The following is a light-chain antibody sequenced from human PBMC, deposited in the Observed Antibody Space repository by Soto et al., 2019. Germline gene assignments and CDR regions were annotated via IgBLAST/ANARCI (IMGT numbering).Light chain of an antibody. CDR3: QQSYNTPWT. Sequence: DIQMTQSPSSLSASVGDRVSITCRARQSINSFLNWYQQKPGKATNLLIYAASSLHSGVPSRFSGSGSGTDFTLTINSLQPEDFATYYCQQSYNTPWTLGQGTKVEVK. CDR2: AAS. V-gene: IGKV1-39*01. CDR1: QSINSF. J-gene: IGKJ1*01.